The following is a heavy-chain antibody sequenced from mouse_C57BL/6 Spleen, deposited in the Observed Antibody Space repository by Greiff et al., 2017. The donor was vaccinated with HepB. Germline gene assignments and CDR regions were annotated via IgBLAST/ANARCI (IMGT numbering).Heavy chain of an antibody. CDR1: GYTFTSYW. J-gene: IGHJ3*01. CDR3: ARAETAQASAWFAY. CDR2: IYPGSGST. V-gene: IGHV1-55*01. D-gene: IGHD3-2*02. Sequence: VQLQRPGAELVKPGASVKMSCKASGYTFTSYWITWVKQRPGQGLEWIGDIYPGSGSTNYNEKFKSKATLTVDTSSSTAYMQLSSLTSEDSAVYYCARAETAQASAWFAYWGQGTLVTVSA.